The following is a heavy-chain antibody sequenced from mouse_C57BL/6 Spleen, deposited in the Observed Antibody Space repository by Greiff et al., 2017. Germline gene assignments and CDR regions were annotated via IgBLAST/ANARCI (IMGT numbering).Heavy chain of an antibody. CDR2: IDPSDSET. CDR3: ARQLTGAWFAY. Sequence: QVQLQQPGAELVRPGSSVKLSCKASGYTFTSYWMHWVKQRPIQGLEWIGNIDPSDSETHYNQKFKDKATLTVDKSSSTAYMQLSSLTSEDSAVYYCARQLTGAWFAYWGHGTLVTVSA. D-gene: IGHD4-1*01. CDR1: GYTFTSYW. V-gene: IGHV1-52*01. J-gene: IGHJ3*01.